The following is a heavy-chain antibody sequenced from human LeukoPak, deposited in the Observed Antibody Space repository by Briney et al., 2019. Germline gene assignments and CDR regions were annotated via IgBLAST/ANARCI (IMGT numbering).Heavy chain of an antibody. V-gene: IGHV1-18*01. Sequence: GASVKVSCKASGYTFTSYGISWVRQAPGQGLEWMGWISAYNGSTNYAQKLQGRVTMTTDTSTSTAYMELRSLGSDDTAVYYCATSRLAKPFDYWGQGTLVTVSS. CDR2: ISAYNGST. D-gene: IGHD6-19*01. CDR1: GYTFTSYG. J-gene: IGHJ4*02. CDR3: ATSRLAKPFDY.